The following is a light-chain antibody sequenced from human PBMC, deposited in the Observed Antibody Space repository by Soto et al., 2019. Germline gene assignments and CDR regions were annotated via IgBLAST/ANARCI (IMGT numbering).Light chain of an antibody. V-gene: IGLV2-14*03. Sequence: QSVLTQPASVSGSPGQSITISCTGTSSDIGGYKDVSWYQQHPGKAPQVLIFEVSYRPYGISIRFSGSKSGNVASLTISGLQAEDEADYYCCSYRSGTSPYYVFGTGTKVTVL. CDR2: EVS. CDR1: SSDIGGYKD. CDR3: CSYRSGTSPYYV. J-gene: IGLJ1*01.